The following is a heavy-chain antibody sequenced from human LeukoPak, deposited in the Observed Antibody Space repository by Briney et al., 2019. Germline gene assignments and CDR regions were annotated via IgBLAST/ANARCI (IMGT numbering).Heavy chain of an antibody. CDR1: GYTFTGYY. D-gene: IGHD3-10*01. Sequence: GASVKVSCKASGYTFTGYYMHWVRQAPGQGLEWMGWINPNSGGTNYAQKFQGRATMTRDTSISTAYMELSRLRPDDTAVYYCARDLNYGSGSYYYYYYGMDVWGQGTTVTVSS. J-gene: IGHJ6*02. CDR3: ARDLNYGSGSYYYYYYGMDV. V-gene: IGHV1-2*02. CDR2: INPNSGGT.